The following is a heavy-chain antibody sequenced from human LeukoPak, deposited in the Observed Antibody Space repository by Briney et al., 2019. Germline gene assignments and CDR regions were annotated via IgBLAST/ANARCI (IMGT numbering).Heavy chain of an antibody. CDR1: GGSISSYY. J-gene: IGHJ6*02. V-gene: IGHV4-59*01. Sequence: SVTLSLTCTVSGGSISSYYWSWIRQPPGKGLEWIGYICYSGSTNYNPSLKSRVTISVDTSKNQFSLKLSSVTAADTAVYYCARGGSSSWFPPYYYYGMDVWGQGTTVTAS. CDR3: ARGGSSSWFPPYYYYGMDV. CDR2: ICYSGST. D-gene: IGHD6-13*01.